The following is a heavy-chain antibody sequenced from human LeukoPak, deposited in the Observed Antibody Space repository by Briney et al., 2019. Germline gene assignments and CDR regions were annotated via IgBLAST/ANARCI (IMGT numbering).Heavy chain of an antibody. J-gene: IGHJ3*02. V-gene: IGHV3-21*01. CDR2: ISSSSSYI. Sequence: GGSLRLSCAASGFTFSSYSMNWVRQAPGKGLEWVSSISSSSSYIYYADSVKGRFTISRDNAKNSLYLQMNSLRAEDTAVYYCASYCSNTSCYGAFDIWGQGTMVTVSS. CDR3: ASYCSNTSCYGAFDI. CDR1: GFTFSSYS. D-gene: IGHD2-2*01.